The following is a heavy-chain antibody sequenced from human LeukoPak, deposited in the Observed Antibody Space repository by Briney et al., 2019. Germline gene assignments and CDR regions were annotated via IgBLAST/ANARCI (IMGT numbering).Heavy chain of an antibody. CDR3: ASGVGYGDYLTANGGNYFDY. D-gene: IGHD4-17*01. J-gene: IGHJ4*02. CDR2: IYHSGST. V-gene: IGHV4-4*02. Sequence: SGTLSLTCAVSGGSISSSNWWSWVRQPPGKGLEWIGEIYHSGSTNYNPSLKSRVTISVDKSKNQFSLKLSSVTAADTAVYYCASGVGYGDYLTANGGNYFDYWGQGTLVTVSS. CDR1: GGSISSSNW.